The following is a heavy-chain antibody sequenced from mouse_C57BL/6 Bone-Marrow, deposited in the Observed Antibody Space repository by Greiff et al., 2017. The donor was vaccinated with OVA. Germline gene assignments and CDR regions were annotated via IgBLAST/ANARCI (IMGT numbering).Heavy chain of an antibody. D-gene: IGHD3-1*01. J-gene: IGHJ4*01. CDR3: ARSKPQLQDYAMDY. V-gene: IGHV1-64*01. CDR2: IHPNSGST. Sequence: QVQLQQPGAELVKPGASVKLSCKASGYTFTSYWMHWVKQRPGQGLEWIGMIHPNSGSTNYNEKFKSKATLTVDKSSSTAYMQLSSLTSEDSAVYDCARSKPQLQDYAMDYWGQGTSVTVSS. CDR1: GYTFTSYW.